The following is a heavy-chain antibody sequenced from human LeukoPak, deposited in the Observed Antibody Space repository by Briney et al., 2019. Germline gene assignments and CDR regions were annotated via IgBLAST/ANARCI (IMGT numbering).Heavy chain of an antibody. J-gene: IGHJ4*02. CDR3: ATSQYSGSYFDY. D-gene: IGHD1-26*01. CDR2: INSDGSST. V-gene: IGHV3-74*01. Sequence: GGSLRLSCAASGFIFSSYWMHWVRQAPGKGLVWVSRINSDGSSTSYADSVKGRFTISRDNAKNTLYLQMNSLRAEDTAVYYCATSQYSGSYFDYWGQANLVTVSS. CDR1: GFIFSSYW.